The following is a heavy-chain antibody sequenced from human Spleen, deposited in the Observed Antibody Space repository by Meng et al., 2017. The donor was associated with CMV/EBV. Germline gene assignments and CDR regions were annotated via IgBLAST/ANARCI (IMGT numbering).Heavy chain of an antibody. V-gene: IGHV1-2*02. Sequence: SCRASGNSFTGYSIHWMRQAPGQGLEWMGWISPNNGDTNYAQKFQGRVTMTRDTSISTAYMELNRLTFDDTAMYYCTRRIPTVQFDLWGQGTLVTVSS. D-gene: IGHD2-21*02. CDR3: TRRIPTVQFDL. J-gene: IGHJ4*02. CDR2: ISPNNGDT. CDR1: GNSFTGYS.